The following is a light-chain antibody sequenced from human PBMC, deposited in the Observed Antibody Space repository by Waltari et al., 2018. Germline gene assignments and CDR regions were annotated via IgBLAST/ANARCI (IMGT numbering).Light chain of an antibody. CDR2: KAS. V-gene: IGKV1-5*03. Sequence: DIQMTQSPSTLSASVGDRVTITCRASQSISEYLAWYQQKPGKAPKLLIYKASSLESGVSSRFSGSESGTEFTLTISSLQPDDFATYYCQQYNTYSGTFGRGTTVDVK. CDR1: QSISEY. J-gene: IGKJ1*01. CDR3: QQYNTYSGT.